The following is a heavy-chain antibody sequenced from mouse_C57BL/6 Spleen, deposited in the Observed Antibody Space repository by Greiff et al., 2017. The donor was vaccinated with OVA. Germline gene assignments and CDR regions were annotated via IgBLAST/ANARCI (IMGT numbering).Heavy chain of an antibody. CDR1: GYTFTSYW. Sequence: QVQLQQSGAELVKPGASVKLSCKASGYTFTSYWMHWVKQRPGRGLEWIGRIDPNSGGTKYNEKFKSKATLTVDKPSSTAYMQLSSLTSEDSAVYYCASPITTVVEDAMDYWGQGTSVTVSS. CDR3: ASPITTVVEDAMDY. D-gene: IGHD1-1*01. J-gene: IGHJ4*01. CDR2: IDPNSGGT. V-gene: IGHV1-72*01.